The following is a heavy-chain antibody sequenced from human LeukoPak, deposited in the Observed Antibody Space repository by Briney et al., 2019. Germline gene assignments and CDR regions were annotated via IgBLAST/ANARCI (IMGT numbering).Heavy chain of an antibody. CDR2: ISRSSSYI. D-gene: IGHD6-25*01. V-gene: IGHV3-21*01. CDR1: GFTFSSYS. J-gene: IGHJ4*02. Sequence: GGSLRLSCAASGFTFSSYSMNWVRQAPGKGLEWVSSISRSSSYIYYADSVKGRFTISRDNAKNSLYLQMNSLRAEDSAVYYCARGNAAATGAFDYWAREPWSPSPQ. CDR3: ARGNAAATGAFDY.